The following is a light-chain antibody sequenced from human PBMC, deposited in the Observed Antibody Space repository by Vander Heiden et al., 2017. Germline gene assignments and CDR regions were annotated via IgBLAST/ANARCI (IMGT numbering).Light chain of an antibody. CDR1: QNIRNH. J-gene: IGKJ2*01. CDR3: QQSDIIPYT. Sequence: DIQMTQSPSSLSASVGDRLTITCRASQNIRNHLNWYQQKPGKAPKLLIYGASTLESGVPSRFRGSVSGTDFTLTITSLQSEDFATYYCQQSDIIPYTFGQGTKLE. V-gene: IGKV1-39*01. CDR2: GAS.